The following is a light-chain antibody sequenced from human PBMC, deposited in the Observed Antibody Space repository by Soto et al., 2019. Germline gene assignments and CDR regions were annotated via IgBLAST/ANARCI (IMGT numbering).Light chain of an antibody. J-gene: IGKJ1*01. Sequence: DIQMTQSLPTLSASVGDRVTITCQASQDIGNFLSWYQQKPGKVPKLLIFDASNLETGVPSRFSGSGSGTDFTLTISCLQSEDFATYYCQQYYSYPRTFGQGTKVEIK. CDR3: QQYYSYPRT. CDR2: DAS. CDR1: QDIGNF. V-gene: IGKV1-33*01.